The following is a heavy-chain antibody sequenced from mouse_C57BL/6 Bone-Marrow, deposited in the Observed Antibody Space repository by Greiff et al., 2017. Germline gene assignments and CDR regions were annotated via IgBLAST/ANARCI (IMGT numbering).Heavy chain of an antibody. Sequence: QVQLQQPGAELVKPGASVTLSCKASGYTFTSYWMHWVKQRPGQGLEWIGMIPPNSGGTNYNEKFKSKAILTVDKSSSTAYMQLISLTSEDSAVYYCAKCGCPLAIDYWGQGTSVTVSS. CDR1: GYTFTSYW. D-gene: IGHD1-1*02. CDR3: AKCGCPLAIDY. V-gene: IGHV1-64*01. J-gene: IGHJ4*01. CDR2: IPPNSGGT.